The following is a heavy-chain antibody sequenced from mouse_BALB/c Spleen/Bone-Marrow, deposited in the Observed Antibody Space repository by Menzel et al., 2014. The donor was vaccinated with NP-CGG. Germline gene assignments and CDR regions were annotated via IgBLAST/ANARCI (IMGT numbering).Heavy chain of an antibody. J-gene: IGHJ4*01. D-gene: IGHD2-3*01. Sequence: VQLVESGPELVKPGASAKISCKASGYAFSTSWMNWVKQRPGQGLEWIGRIYPGDGDTNYNGKFKGKATLTADKYSSTAYMQLSSLTSVDSAVYFCARSDGYRAMDYWGRGTSVTVSS. CDR1: GYAFSTSW. CDR2: IYPGDGDT. CDR3: ARSDGYRAMDY. V-gene: IGHV1-82*01.